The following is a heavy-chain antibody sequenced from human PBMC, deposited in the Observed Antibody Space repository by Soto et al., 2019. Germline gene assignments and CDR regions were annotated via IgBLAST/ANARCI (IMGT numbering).Heavy chain of an antibody. CDR3: ARGGGSPYHDHEFDY. D-gene: IGHD2-2*01. J-gene: IGHJ4*02. CDR2: IYYSGST. Sequence: SDTLSLTCTVSGGSISSSSYYWGWILHPPGKGLEWIGSIYYSGSTYYNPSLKSRVTISVDTSKNQFSLKLTSVTAADTAVYYCARGGGSPYHDHEFDYWGQGILVTVSS. V-gene: IGHV4-39*07. CDR1: GGSISSSSYY.